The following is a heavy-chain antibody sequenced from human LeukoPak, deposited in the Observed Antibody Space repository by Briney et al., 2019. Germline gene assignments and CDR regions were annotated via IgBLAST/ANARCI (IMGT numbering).Heavy chain of an antibody. V-gene: IGHV4-34*01. CDR3: ASLFSGTGAFDI. CDR1: GGSFSGYY. D-gene: IGHD1-26*01. Sequence: PSETLSLTCAAYGGSFSGYYWSWIRQTPGKGLEWIGEINHTGNTHYNPSLKSRVTISVDTSKNQFSLKLSSVTAADTAVYYCASLFSGTGAFDIWGQGTMVTVSS. J-gene: IGHJ3*02. CDR2: INHTGNT.